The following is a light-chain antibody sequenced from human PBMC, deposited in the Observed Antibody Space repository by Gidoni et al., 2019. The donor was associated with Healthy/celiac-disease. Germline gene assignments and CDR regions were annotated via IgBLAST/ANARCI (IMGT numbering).Light chain of an antibody. CDR2: GAS. Sequence: EIELTQSPGTLSLAPGERATLSCRASQSVSSSYLAWYQQKPGQAPRLLIYGASSRATGIPDRFSGSGSGTDFTLTLSRLEPEDFAVYYCQQYGSSPRFTFGPXTKVDIK. V-gene: IGKV3-20*01. CDR1: QSVSSSY. J-gene: IGKJ3*01. CDR3: QQYGSSPRFT.